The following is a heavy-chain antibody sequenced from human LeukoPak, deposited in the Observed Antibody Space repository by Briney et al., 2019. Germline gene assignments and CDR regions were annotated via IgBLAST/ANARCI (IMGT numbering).Heavy chain of an antibody. V-gene: IGHV3-30*19. J-gene: IGHJ4*02. CDR1: GFTFTNYG. Sequence: GGSLRLSCAASGFTFTNYGMHWVRQAPGKGLEWVAVISYDGSNKYYADSVKGRFTISRDNSKNTLYLQMNSLRAEDTAVYYCARTYYYDSSGHHDYWGQGTLVTVSS. CDR3: ARTYYYDSSGHHDY. D-gene: IGHD3-22*01. CDR2: ISYDGSNK.